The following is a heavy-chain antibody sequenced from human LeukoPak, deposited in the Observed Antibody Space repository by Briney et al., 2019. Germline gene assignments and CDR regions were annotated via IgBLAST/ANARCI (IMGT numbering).Heavy chain of an antibody. Sequence: SETLSLTCTVSGGSISSHYWSWIRQPPGKGLEWIGYIYYSGSTNYNPSLKSRVTISVDTSKNQFSLKLSSVTAADTAVYYCARYYDILTGYSTASFDYWGRGTLVTVSS. CDR2: IYYSGST. CDR3: ARYYDILTGYSTASFDY. CDR1: GGSISSHY. V-gene: IGHV4-59*11. D-gene: IGHD3-9*01. J-gene: IGHJ4*02.